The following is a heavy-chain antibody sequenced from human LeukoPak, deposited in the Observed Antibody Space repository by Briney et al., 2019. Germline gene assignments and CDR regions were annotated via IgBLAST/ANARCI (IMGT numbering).Heavy chain of an antibody. CDR2: IYHSGST. J-gene: IGHJ4*02. CDR1: GGSISSGGYS. D-gene: IGHD3/OR15-3a*01. Sequence: PSQTLSLTCAVSGGSISSGGYSWSWIRQPPGKGLEWIGYIYHSGSTYYNPSLKSRVTISVDRSKNQFSLKLSSVTAAATAVYYCAGGTGYGIYYFDYWGQGTLVTVSS. CDR3: AGGTGYGIYYFDY. V-gene: IGHV4-30-2*01.